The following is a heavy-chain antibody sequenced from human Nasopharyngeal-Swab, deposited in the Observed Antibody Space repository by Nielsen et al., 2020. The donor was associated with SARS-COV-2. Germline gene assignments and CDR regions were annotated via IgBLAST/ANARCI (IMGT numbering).Heavy chain of an antibody. V-gene: IGHV3-23*01. J-gene: IGHJ3*02. CDR2: ISGSGGST. CDR1: GFTFSSHA. D-gene: IGHD3-9*01. Sequence: GGSLRLSCAASGFTFSSHAMSWVRQAPGKGLEWVSAISGSGGSTYYADSVKGRFTISRDNSKNTLYLQMNSLRAEDTAVYYCAKGSFGPHDAFDIWGQGTMVTVSS. CDR3: AKGSFGPHDAFDI.